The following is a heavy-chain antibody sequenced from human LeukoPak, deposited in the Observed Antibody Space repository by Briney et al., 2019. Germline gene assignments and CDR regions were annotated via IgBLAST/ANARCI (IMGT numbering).Heavy chain of an antibody. J-gene: IGHJ4*02. CDR1: GGSISSSSYY. CDR2: IYYSGST. D-gene: IGHD4-17*01. V-gene: IGHV4-39*07. Sequence: SETLSLTCTVSGGSISSSSYYWGWIRQPPGKGLEWIGSIYYSGSTYYNPSLKSRVTISVDTSKNQFSLKLSSVTAADTAVYYCATLDDYVNYWGQGTLVTVSS. CDR3: ATLDDYVNY.